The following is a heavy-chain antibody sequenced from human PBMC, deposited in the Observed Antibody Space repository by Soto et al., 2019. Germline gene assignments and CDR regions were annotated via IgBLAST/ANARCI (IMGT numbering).Heavy chain of an antibody. CDR2: IIPILGIA. CDR3: ARLPGATAYYYGMDV. Sequence: SVKVSCKASGGTFSSYTISWVRQAPGQGLEWMGRIIPILGIANYAQKFQGRVTITADKSTSTAYMELSSLRSEDTAVYYFARLPGATAYYYGMDVWRHGTTVTVS. CDR1: GGTFSSYT. J-gene: IGHJ6*02. V-gene: IGHV1-69*02. D-gene: IGHD2-15*01.